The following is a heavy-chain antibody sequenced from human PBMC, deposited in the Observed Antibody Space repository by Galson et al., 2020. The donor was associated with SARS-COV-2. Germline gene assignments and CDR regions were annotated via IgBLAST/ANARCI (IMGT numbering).Heavy chain of an antibody. V-gene: IGHV1-18*01. CDR3: ARDFWYYASGSEY. D-gene: IGHD3-10*01. Sequence: ASLKFSCKSSCYTFTSHCISWVRHAPGQVLEWMGWISPYNGDTYYSPNVQGRITMTTDTSTSTAYMELRSLRSDDTAVYYCARDFWYYASGSEYWGQGTLVTVSS. J-gene: IGHJ4*02. CDR2: ISPYNGDT. CDR1: CYTFTSHC.